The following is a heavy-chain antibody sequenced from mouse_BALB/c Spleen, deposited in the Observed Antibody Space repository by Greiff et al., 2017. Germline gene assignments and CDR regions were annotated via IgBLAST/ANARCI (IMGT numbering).Heavy chain of an antibody. CDR3: ASIYYDYPFAY. J-gene: IGHJ3*01. Sequence: EVKLQESGAELVKPGASVKLSCTASGFNIKDTYMHWVKQRPEQGLEWIGRIDPANGNTKYDPKFQGKATITADTSSNTAYLQLSSLTSEDTAVYYCASIYYDYPFAYWGQGTLVTVSA. CDR1: GFNIKDTY. D-gene: IGHD2-4*01. V-gene: IGHV14-3*02. CDR2: IDPANGNT.